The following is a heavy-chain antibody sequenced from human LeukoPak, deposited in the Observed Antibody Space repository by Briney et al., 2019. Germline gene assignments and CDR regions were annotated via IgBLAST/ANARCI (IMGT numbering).Heavy chain of an antibody. V-gene: IGHV1-8*03. Sequence: ASVKVSCKASGYTFTSYDINWVRQATGQGLEWMGWMNPNSGNTGYAQKFQGRVTITRNTSISTAYMELSSLRSEDTAVYYCARKNRYYYDSSGYYQYWGRGTLVTVSS. D-gene: IGHD3-22*01. CDR1: GYTFTSYD. J-gene: IGHJ4*02. CDR2: MNPNSGNT. CDR3: ARKNRYYYDSSGYYQY.